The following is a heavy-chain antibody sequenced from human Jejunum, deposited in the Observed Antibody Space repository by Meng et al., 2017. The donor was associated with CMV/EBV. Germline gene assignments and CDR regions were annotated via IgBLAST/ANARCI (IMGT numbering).Heavy chain of an antibody. CDR3: ARRPDYYDGSGIYPEYFQH. CDR2: ISYDGSKK. V-gene: IGHV3-30*04. D-gene: IGHD3-22*01. J-gene: IGHJ1*01. CDR1: GVTFKNYA. Sequence: QVQLVESGGGVVQPGRSPRLSCAASGVTFKNYAMNWVRQAPGKGLEWVALISYDGSKKYYADSVKGRFTISRDDSKNTLYLQMNSLRAEDTAMYYCARRPDYYDGSGIYPEYFQHWGQGTLVTVSS.